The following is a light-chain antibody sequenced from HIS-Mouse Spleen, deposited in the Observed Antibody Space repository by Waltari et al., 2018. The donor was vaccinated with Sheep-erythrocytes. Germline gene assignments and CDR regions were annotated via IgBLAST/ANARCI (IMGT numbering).Light chain of an antibody. CDR1: QSVSSN. J-gene: IGKJ4*01. Sequence: EIVMTHSTATLSVSPGQRATLSCRASQSVSSNLALYQQKPGQAPRLRIYGASTRATGIPARFRGSGSGTEFTLTISRLQSEDFAVYYCQKYNNWPPLTCGGGTKVEIK. CDR3: QKYNNWPPLT. CDR2: GAS. V-gene: IGKV3-15*01.